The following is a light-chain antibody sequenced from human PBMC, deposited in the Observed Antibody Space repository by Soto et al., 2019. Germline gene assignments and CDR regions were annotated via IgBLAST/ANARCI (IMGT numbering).Light chain of an antibody. V-gene: IGKV1-39*01. Sequence: DIQMTQSPSSLSASVGDRVTITCRASQSVNTYLHWYQQKAGQAPKLLIYAASNLQSGVPSRFSGRGSGTDFTLTISSLQPEDFATYYCQQANSFPITFGQGTRLEIK. J-gene: IGKJ5*01. CDR3: QQANSFPIT. CDR1: QSVNTY. CDR2: AAS.